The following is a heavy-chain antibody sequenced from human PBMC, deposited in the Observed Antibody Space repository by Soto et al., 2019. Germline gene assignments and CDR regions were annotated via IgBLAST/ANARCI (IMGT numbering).Heavy chain of an antibody. D-gene: IGHD2-21*02. CDR1: GGSISSSSYY. Sequence: QLQLQESGPGLVKPSETLSLTCTVSGGSISSSSYYWGWIRQPPGKGLEWIGSIYYSGSTYYNPCLKSRVTISVDTSKNQFSLKLSSVTAADTAVYYCARTIVVVTARIMDWFDPWGQGTLVTVSS. CDR3: ARTIVVVTARIMDWFDP. J-gene: IGHJ5*02. V-gene: IGHV4-39*01. CDR2: IYYSGST.